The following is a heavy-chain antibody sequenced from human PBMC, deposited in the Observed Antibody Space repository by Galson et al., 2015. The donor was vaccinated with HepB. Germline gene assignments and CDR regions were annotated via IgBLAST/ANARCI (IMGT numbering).Heavy chain of an antibody. CDR1: GFTFSLYG. CDR2: ISYDGSSK. J-gene: IGHJ4*02. CDR3: AKLIYDYVWWSYRYGGGDY. D-gene: IGHD3-16*02. Sequence: SLRLSCAASGFTFSLYGMHWVRQAPGKGLEWVAFISYDGSSKNYADSVKGRFTISRDNSKDTLYLQMNSLRAEDTAVYYCAKLIYDYVWWSYRYGGGDYWGQGTLVTVSS. V-gene: IGHV3-30*18.